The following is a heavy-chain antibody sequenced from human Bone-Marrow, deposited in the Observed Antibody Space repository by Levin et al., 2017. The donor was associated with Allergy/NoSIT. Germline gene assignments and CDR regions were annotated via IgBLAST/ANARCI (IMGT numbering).Heavy chain of an antibody. Sequence: GGSLRLSCAASGFSFSNYAVHWVRQAPGRGLEWVTFTFISYDGSNKYYADSVKGRFTISRDTSKNTLYLEMNSLRAEDTAVYYCARDESNYLDYWGQGTLVTVSS. CDR2: TFISYDGSNK. J-gene: IGHJ4*02. CDR3: ARDESNYLDY. V-gene: IGHV3-30-3*01. CDR1: GFSFSNYA.